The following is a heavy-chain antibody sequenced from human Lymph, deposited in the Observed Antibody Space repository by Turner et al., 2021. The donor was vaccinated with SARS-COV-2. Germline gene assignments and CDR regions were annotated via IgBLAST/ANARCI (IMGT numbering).Heavy chain of an antibody. J-gene: IGHJ2*01. Sequence: QVQLQESGPGLVKPSETLSLTGTVSGGSISSYYWSWIRQPAGKGLEWIGRIYTSGSTNYNSSLKSRVTMSVDTSKNQFSLKLSSVTAADTAVYYFARDGYYDSSGYYLRGEGVFDLWGRGTLVTVSS. CDR1: GGSISSYY. D-gene: IGHD3-22*01. CDR3: ARDGYYDSSGYYLRGEGVFDL. CDR2: IYTSGST. V-gene: IGHV4-4*07.